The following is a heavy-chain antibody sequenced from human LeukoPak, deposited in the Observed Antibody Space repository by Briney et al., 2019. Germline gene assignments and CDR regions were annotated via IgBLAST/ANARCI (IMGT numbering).Heavy chain of an antibody. Sequence: GGSLRLSCAASGFTFSDYYMSWIRQAPGKGLEWVSYISSSGSTIYYADSVKGRFTISRDNAKNSLYLQMNSLRAEDTAVYYCARDLVDDYDWGSYCYWGQGTLVTVSS. CDR3: ARDLVDDYDWGSYCY. CDR2: ISSSGSTI. CDR1: GFTFSDYY. V-gene: IGHV3-11*01. D-gene: IGHD3-16*01. J-gene: IGHJ4*02.